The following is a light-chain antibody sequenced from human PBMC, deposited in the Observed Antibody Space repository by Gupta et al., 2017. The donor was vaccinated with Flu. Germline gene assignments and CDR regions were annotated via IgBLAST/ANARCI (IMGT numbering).Light chain of an antibody. J-gene: IGKJ4*01. CDR3: QQYNNWPPLT. CDR2: GAS. V-gene: IGKV3-15*01. CDR1: QSVSND. Sequence: EIVITQSPATLSVSPGERATLSCRASQSVSNDLAWYQQKPGQAPRLLIYGASTRATGIAARFSGSGSGTEFTLTISSLQSEDFAVYYCQQYNNWPPLTFGGGTKVEIK.